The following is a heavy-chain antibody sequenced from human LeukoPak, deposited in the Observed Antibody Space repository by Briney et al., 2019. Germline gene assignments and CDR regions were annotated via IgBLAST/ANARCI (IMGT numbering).Heavy chain of an antibody. J-gene: IGHJ4*02. D-gene: IGHD5-12*01. CDR1: GFSVGDYA. Sequence: PGGSLRLSCTASGFSVGDYAMSWVRQAPGKGLEWVGFIRSKTYGGTADYAASVEGRFTISRDDPNNITYLQMNSLKTEDTALYYCTRGLEGFTAYDDFWGQGTLVTVSS. V-gene: IGHV3-49*04. CDR2: IRSKTYGGTA. CDR3: TRGLEGFTAYDDF.